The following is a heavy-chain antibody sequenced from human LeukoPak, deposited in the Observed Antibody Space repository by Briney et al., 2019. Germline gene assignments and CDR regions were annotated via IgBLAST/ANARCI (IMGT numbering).Heavy chain of an antibody. J-gene: IGHJ6*02. Sequence: PGGSLRLSCAASGFTFSDYAMHWVRLAPGKGLEWVAVISFDGNNKYYADSVKGRFTISRDNSKNTLFLQMNSLRVEDTAVYSCTRGPRPLRYCSGGSCPSYYSGMDVWGLGTTVTVS. CDR1: GFTFSDYA. D-gene: IGHD2-15*01. CDR3: TRGPRPLRYCSGGSCPSYYSGMDV. V-gene: IGHV3-30*04. CDR2: ISFDGNNK.